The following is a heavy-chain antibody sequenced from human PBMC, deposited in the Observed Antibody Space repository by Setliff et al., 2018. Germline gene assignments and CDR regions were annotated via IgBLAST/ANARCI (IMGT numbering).Heavy chain of an antibody. Sequence: PSETLSLTCAVYGGSFSGYYWSWIRQPPGKGLEWIGEINHSGSTNYNPSLESRVTISVDTSKNQFSLKLSSVTAADTAVYYCARAPGYSYGYYYYGMDVWGQGTTVTVSS. J-gene: IGHJ6*02. V-gene: IGHV4-34*01. CDR2: INHSGST. D-gene: IGHD5-18*01. CDR3: ARAPGYSYGYYYYGMDV. CDR1: GGSFSGYY.